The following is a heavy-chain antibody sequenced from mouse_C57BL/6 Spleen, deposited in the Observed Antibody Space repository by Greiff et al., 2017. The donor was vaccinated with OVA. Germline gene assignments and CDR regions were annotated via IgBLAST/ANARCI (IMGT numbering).Heavy chain of an antibody. D-gene: IGHD3-2*02. J-gene: IGHJ2*01. CDR3: ARSGRAQADY. Sequence: VQLQQSGAELVRPGASVKLSCKASGYTFTDYYINWVKQRPGQGLEWIARIYPGSGNTYYNEKFKGKATLTAEKSSSTAYMQLSSLTSEDSAVYFCARSGRAQADYWGQGTTLTVSS. CDR1: GYTFTDYY. CDR2: IYPGSGNT. V-gene: IGHV1-76*01.